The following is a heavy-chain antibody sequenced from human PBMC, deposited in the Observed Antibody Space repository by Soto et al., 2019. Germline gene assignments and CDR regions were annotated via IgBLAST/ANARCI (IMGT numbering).Heavy chain of an antibody. V-gene: IGHV3-74*01. D-gene: IGHD1-26*01. CDR3: ARGGRYRENYYFGMDV. Sequence: GSLRLSCAASGFTLSNFWMHWVRQAPGKGLEWVSRINNDGRSTSYVDSVKGRFTISRDNANNTLYLEMNSLRAEDTAVYFCARGGRYRENYYFGMDVWGQGTTVTVSS. CDR2: INNDGRST. J-gene: IGHJ6*02. CDR1: GFTLSNFW.